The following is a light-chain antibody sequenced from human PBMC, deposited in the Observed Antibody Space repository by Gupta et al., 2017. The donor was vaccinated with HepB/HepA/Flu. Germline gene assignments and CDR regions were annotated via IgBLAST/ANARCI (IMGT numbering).Light chain of an antibody. Sequence: DIQMTQSPSSLSASVGDRVTITCRASQSISSYLNWYQQKPGKAPKLLIYAASSLQSGVPSKFSGSGSGTDFTLTISSLQPEDFATYYCQQCYSTPPMYTFGQGTKLEIK. V-gene: IGKV1-39*01. J-gene: IGKJ2*01. CDR3: QQCYSTPPMYT. CDR2: AAS. CDR1: QSISSY.